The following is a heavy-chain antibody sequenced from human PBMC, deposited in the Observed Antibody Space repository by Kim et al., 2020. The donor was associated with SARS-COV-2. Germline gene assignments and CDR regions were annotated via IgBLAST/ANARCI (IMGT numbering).Heavy chain of an antibody. D-gene: IGHD1-20*01. CDR1: GYTFTSYA. J-gene: IGHJ5*02. V-gene: IGHV1-3*01. Sequence: ASVKVSCKASGYTFTSYAMHWVRQAPGQRLEWMGWINAGNGNTKYSQKFQGRVTITRDTSASTAYMELSSLRSEDTAVYYCARERWVTNNWKPFDPWGQGTLVTVSS. CDR2: INAGNGNT. CDR3: ARERWVTNNWKPFDP.